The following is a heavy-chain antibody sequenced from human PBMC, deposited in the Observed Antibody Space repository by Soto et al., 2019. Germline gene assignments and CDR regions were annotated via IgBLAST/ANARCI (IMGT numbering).Heavy chain of an antibody. CDR1: GGSISSSSYY. Sequence: QLQLQESGPGLVKPSETLSLTCTVSGGSISSSSYYWGWIRQPPGKGLEWIGSIYYSGSTSYNPSLRSRVTIPVDTSKNQFSLTLSSVTAADTAVYYCARTASITIFGVVINPPGYWGQGTLVTVSS. D-gene: IGHD3-3*01. V-gene: IGHV4-39*01. CDR3: ARTASITIFGVVINPPGY. J-gene: IGHJ4*02. CDR2: IYYSGST.